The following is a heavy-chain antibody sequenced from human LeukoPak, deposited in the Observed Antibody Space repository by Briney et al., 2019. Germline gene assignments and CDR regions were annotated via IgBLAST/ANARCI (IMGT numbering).Heavy chain of an antibody. CDR2: IYSGGST. Sequence: GRSLRLSCAASGFTVNSNYMSWVRQAPGKGLEWVSVIYSGGSTYYADSVKGRFTISRDNSKNTLYLQMNSLRAEDTAVYYCATGRGYSGYDEYYFDYWGQGTLVTVSS. CDR3: ATGRGYSGYDEYYFDY. CDR1: GFTVNSNY. D-gene: IGHD5-12*01. V-gene: IGHV3-53*01. J-gene: IGHJ4*02.